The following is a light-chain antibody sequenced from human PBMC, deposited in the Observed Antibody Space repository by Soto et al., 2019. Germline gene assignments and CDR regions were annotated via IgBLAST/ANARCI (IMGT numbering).Light chain of an antibody. Sequence: QSALTQPASVSGSPGQSITISCTGISSDGDDYKYVSWYQQHPGKAPKLLIYEVTYRPSGVANRFSGSKSGNTASLTISGRPAEEADDYYCASYAGTSCVFGTGTKVTVL. CDR1: SSDGDDYKY. J-gene: IGLJ1*01. CDR3: ASYAGTSCV. V-gene: IGLV2-14*01. CDR2: EVT.